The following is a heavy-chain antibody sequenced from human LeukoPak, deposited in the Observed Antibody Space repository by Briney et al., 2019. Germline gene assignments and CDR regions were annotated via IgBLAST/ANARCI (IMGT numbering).Heavy chain of an antibody. Sequence: GGSLRLSCAASGFTFDDYAMHWVRQAPGKGLEWVSGISWNSGSIGYADSVKGRFTISRDNAKNSLYLQMNSLRAEDTALYYCAKDTSDTILWSGYDYHYFDYWGQGTLVTVSS. V-gene: IGHV3-9*01. D-gene: IGHD5-12*01. CDR2: ISWNSGSI. J-gene: IGHJ4*02. CDR3: AKDTSDTILWSGYDYHYFDY. CDR1: GFTFDDYA.